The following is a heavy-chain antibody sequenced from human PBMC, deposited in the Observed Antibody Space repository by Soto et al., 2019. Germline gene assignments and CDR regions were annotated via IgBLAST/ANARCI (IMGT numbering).Heavy chain of an antibody. CDR1: GFSFSSFS. CDR2: ISPSGDGT. D-gene: IGHD2-15*01. Sequence: VGSLRLSCSASGFSFSSFSMQCVRHSPGKWLEFVSAISPSGDGTYYADSVKGRFTISRDNSRNTVYFQMSSLRTEDTAVYFCVKRLLTGPGSGTWSAFDYWGPATLVNVS. J-gene: IGHJ4*02. V-gene: IGHV3-64D*06. CDR3: VKRLLTGPGSGTWSAFDY.